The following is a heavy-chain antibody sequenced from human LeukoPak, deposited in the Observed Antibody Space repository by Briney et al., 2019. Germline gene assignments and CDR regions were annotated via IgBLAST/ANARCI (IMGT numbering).Heavy chain of an antibody. CDR1: GYTFSSYG. CDR2: ISGYDGNT. V-gene: IGHV1-18*01. D-gene: IGHD3-9*01. J-gene: IGHJ5*02. CDR3: ARGQTLTGYYLGWFDP. Sequence: ASVKVSCKASGYTFSSYGFSWVRQAPGQGLEWMGWISGYDGNTAYAQKFQGRVTMTRDTSTSTVYMELSSLRSEDTAVYYCARGQTLTGYYLGWFDPWGQGTLVTVSS.